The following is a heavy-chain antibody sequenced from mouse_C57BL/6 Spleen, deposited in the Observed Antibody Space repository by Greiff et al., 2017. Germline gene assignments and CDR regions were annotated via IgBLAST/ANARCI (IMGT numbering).Heavy chain of an antibody. Sequence: QVQLQHPGAELVRPGTSVKLSCKASGYTFTSYWMHWVKQRPGQGLEWIGVIDPSDSYTNDNQKFKGKATLTVDTSSSTAYMQLSSLTSEDSAVYYCANYDGAMYYWGQGTSVTVSS. CDR1: GYTFTSYW. D-gene: IGHD2-4*01. V-gene: IGHV1-59*01. CDR3: ANYDGAMYY. J-gene: IGHJ4*01. CDR2: IDPSDSYT.